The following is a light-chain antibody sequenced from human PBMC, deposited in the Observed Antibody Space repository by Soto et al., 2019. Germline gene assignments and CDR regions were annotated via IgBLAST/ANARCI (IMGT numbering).Light chain of an antibody. CDR1: QSVSSN. V-gene: IGKV3-15*01. CDR3: QQYNNWPFPSWT. CDR2: GAS. J-gene: IGKJ1*01. Sequence: EIVMTQSPATLSVSPGERATLSCRASQSVSSNLAWYQQKPGQAPRLLIYGASTRATGIPARFSGSGSRTEFTLTISSLQSEDFAVYYCQQYNNWPFPSWTFGQGTKVEI.